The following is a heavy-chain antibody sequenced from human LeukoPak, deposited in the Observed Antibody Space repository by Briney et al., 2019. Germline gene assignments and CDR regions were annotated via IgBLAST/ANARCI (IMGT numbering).Heavy chain of an antibody. CDR1: GGTFSSYA. Sequence: ASVEVSCKASGGTFSSYAISWVRQAPGQGLEWMGRIIPILGIANYAQKFQGRVTITADKSTSTAYMELSSLRSEDTAVYYCARVPNCSSTSCPYNWFDPWGQGTLVTVSS. CDR3: ARVPNCSSTSCPYNWFDP. J-gene: IGHJ5*02. CDR2: IIPILGIA. D-gene: IGHD2-2*01. V-gene: IGHV1-69*04.